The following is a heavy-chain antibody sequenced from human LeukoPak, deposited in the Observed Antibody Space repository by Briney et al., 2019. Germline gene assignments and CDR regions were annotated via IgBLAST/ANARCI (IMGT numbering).Heavy chain of an antibody. V-gene: IGHV3-7*01. CDR3: ARDRTLLWFGELSQYYFDY. CDR2: IKDDGSAK. Sequence: QTGGSLRASCTVSGFTFSNFWMSWVRQAPGKGLERVANIKDDGSAKFYLASVEGRFTISRDNAKNSLYLQMNSLRAEDTAVYYCARDRTLLWFGELSQYYFDYWGQGTLVTVSS. J-gene: IGHJ4*02. D-gene: IGHD3-10*01. CDR1: GFTFSNFW.